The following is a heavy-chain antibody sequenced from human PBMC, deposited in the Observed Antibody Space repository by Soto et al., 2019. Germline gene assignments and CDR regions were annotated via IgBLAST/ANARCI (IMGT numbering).Heavy chain of an antibody. CDR1: GFTFSSYA. D-gene: IGHD6-19*01. J-gene: IGHJ4*02. Sequence: EVQLLESGGGLVQPGGSLRLSCAASGFTFSSYAISWVRQAAGEGLEWVSVISGSGTNTYYADSVKGRFTISRDNSKNTVFLQMGSLRAEDPAVYYCAGRRALAVAGDFDSWGQGTLVTVSS. CDR2: ISGSGTNT. CDR3: AGRRALAVAGDFDS. V-gene: IGHV3-23*01.